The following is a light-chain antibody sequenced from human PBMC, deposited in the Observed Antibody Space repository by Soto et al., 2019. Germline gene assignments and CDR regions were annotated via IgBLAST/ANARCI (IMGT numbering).Light chain of an antibody. CDR2: EVS. CDR3: SSYTSSSTWV. CDR1: SSDVGGYNY. Sequence: QSASVSGSPGQSITISCTGTSSDVGGYNYVSWYQQHPGKAPKLMIYEVSNRPSGVSNRFSGSKSGNTASLTISGLQAEDEADYYCSSYTSSSTWVFGGGTQLTVL. V-gene: IGLV2-14*01. J-gene: IGLJ3*02.